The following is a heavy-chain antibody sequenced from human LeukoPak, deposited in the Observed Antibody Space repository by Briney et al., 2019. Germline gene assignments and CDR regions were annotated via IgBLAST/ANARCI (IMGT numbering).Heavy chain of an antibody. CDR2: INVDGSTT. V-gene: IGHV3-74*01. CDR1: GFTFSRYW. J-gene: IGHJ1*01. CDR3: ATGNYYDSRGYYSFGH. D-gene: IGHD3-22*01. Sequence: GGSLRLSCAASGFTFSRYWMHWVRHAPGKGGVWVSRINVDGSTTSYAYSVNGAFPISSDNANNPLYLQMNSLRAEDTAVYYCATGNYYDSRGYYSFGHWGQGTLVTVSS.